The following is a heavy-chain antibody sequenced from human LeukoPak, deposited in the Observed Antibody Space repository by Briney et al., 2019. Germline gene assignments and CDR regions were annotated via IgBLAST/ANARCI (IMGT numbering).Heavy chain of an antibody. D-gene: IGHD5-12*01. CDR2: MNPNSGNT. CDR3: ARLGAVATIKDY. CDR1: FTXXX. J-gene: IGHJ4*02. V-gene: IGHV1-8*01. Sequence: FTXXXXNWVRQXTGQGLEWMGWMNPNSGNTGYAQKFQGRVTMTRNTSISTAYMELSSLRSEDTAVYYCARLGAVATIKDYWGQGTLVTVSS.